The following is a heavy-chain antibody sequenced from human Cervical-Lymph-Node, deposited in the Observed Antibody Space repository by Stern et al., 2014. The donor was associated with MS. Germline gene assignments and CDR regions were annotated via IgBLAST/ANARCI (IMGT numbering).Heavy chain of an antibody. CDR1: GFDFTSHA. J-gene: IGHJ4*02. CDR2: ISSFGTST. V-gene: IGHV3-23*04. D-gene: IGHD4-11*01. Sequence: VQLVESGGDVIQPGGTLRLSCVGSGFDFTSHAMTWVRQAPGKGLECVSVISSFGTSTYYADSVKGWFTISRDNSNNTLFLQMTGLRAEDTAVYFCAKDPPGLYRPVDSWGQGTLVTVSS. CDR3: AKDPPGLYRPVDS.